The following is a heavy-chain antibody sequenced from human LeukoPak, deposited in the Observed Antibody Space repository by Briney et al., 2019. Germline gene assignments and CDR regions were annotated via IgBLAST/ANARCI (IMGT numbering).Heavy chain of an antibody. J-gene: IGHJ4*02. CDR3: ARGSRTSLRWYPGRGYFYFDY. Sequence: KPSETLSLTCAVYGGSFSGYYWSWIRQPPGKGLEWIGEINRSGSTNYNPSLKSRVTISVDTSKNQFSLKLSSVTAADTAVYYCARGSRTSLRWYPGRGYFYFDYWGQGTLVTVSS. CDR1: GGSFSGYY. D-gene: IGHD2-15*01. CDR2: INRSGST. V-gene: IGHV4-34*01.